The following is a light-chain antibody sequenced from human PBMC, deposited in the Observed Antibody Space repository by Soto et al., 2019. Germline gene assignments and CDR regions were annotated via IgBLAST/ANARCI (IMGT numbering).Light chain of an antibody. V-gene: IGKV3-11*01. CDR3: QQRSNWPPIT. CDR1: QSVHTF. Sequence: EVVLTQSPATLSLSPGDRGALSCKASQSVHTFLAWYQQKPGQAPRLLIYGASNRAAGIPARFSGSGSGTDFTLTISSLEPEDFAVYYCQQRSNWPPITFGQGTRLDVK. J-gene: IGKJ5*01. CDR2: GAS.